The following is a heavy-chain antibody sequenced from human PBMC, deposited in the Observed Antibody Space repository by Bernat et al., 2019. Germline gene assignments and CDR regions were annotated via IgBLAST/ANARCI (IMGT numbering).Heavy chain of an antibody. Sequence: QVQLVESGGGVVQPGRSLRLSCAASGFTFSSYGMHWVRQAPGKGLEWVAVISYDGSNKYYADSVKGRFTISRDNSKNTLYLQMNSLRAEDTAVYYCARGGEDYYDSSGYYFAFDIWGQGTMVTVSS. CDR1: GFTFSSYG. J-gene: IGHJ3*02. V-gene: IGHV3-30*03. D-gene: IGHD3-22*01. CDR2: ISYDGSNK. CDR3: ARGGEDYYDSSGYYFAFDI.